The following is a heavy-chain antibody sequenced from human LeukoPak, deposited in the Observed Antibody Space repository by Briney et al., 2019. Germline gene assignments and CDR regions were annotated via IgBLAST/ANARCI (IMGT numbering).Heavy chain of an antibody. V-gene: IGHV1-24*01. Sequence: ASVKVSCKVSGYTLTELSMHWVRQAPGKGLEWMGGFDPEDGETIYAQKFQGRVTMTEDTSTDTAYMELSSLRSEDTVVYYCATLREFQYYFDYWGREPWSPSPQ. CDR1: GYTLTELS. CDR2: FDPEDGET. J-gene: IGHJ4*02. CDR3: ATLREFQYYFDY. D-gene: IGHD3-16*01.